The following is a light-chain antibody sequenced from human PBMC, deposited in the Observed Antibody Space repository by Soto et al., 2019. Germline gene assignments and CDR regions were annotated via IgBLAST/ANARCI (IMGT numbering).Light chain of an antibody. Sequence: EIVLTQSPGTLSVSPGERATLSCRASQSISSNYLAWYQQKPGQAPSLLIYGASSRATGIPDRFSGSGSGTHFTLTSSRLEPEDSAIYYCQQYGSWTFGQGTKVEIK. CDR1: QSISSNY. V-gene: IGKV3-20*01. J-gene: IGKJ1*01. CDR3: QQYGSWT. CDR2: GAS.